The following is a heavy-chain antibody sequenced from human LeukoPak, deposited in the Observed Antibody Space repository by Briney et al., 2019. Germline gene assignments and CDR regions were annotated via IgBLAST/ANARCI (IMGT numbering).Heavy chain of an antibody. D-gene: IGHD2-2*01. J-gene: IGHJ6*02. V-gene: IGHV5-51*01. Sequence: GESLKISCKGSGYSFTSYWIGWVRQMPGKGLEWMGIIYPGDSDTRYSPSFQGQVTISADKSISPAYLQWSSLEASDTAMYYCARKRYCSSTSCYGMNVWGQGTTVTVSS. CDR2: IYPGDSDT. CDR3: ARKRYCSSTSCYGMNV. CDR1: GYSFTSYW.